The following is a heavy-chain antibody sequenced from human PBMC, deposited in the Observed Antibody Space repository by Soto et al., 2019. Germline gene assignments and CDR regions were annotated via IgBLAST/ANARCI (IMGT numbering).Heavy chain of an antibody. CDR1: GFTFSSYA. CDR3: ARGQTSYDCWSGYSDNLYFDY. Sequence: GGSLRLSCAASGFTFSSYAMHWVRQAPGKGLEWVAVISYDGSNKYYADSAKGRFTISRDNSKNTLYLQMNSLRSEDTAVYYCARGQTSYDCWSGYSDNLYFDYWGQGTLVTVSS. CDR2: ISYDGSNK. V-gene: IGHV3-30-3*01. D-gene: IGHD3-3*01. J-gene: IGHJ4*02.